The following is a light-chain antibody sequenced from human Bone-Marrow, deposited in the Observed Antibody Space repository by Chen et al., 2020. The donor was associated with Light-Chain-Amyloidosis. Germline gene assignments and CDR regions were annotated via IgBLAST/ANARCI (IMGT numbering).Light chain of an antibody. CDR2: RDT. Sequence: SYELTQPTSVSVSPAQTAWITCSGDDLPTKYAYWYQQKPGLAPVLVIHRDTERPSGISERFSGSSSGTTATLTISGVQAEDEADYHCQSADSSGTYEVIFGGGTKLTVL. CDR3: QSADSSGTYEVI. J-gene: IGLJ2*01. V-gene: IGLV3-25*03. CDR1: DLPTKY.